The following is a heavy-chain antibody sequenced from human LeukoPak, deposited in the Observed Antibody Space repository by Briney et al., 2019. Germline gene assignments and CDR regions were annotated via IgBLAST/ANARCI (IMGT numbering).Heavy chain of an antibody. CDR3: ARDIWVRGHYGMDV. D-gene: IGHD3-10*01. CDR2: IYYSGST. V-gene: IGHV4-39*07. J-gene: IGHJ6*02. Sequence: SETLSLTCTVSGGSISSSSYYWGWIRQPPGKGLEWIGSIYYSGSTYYNPSLKSRVTISVDTSKNQFSLKLSSVTAADTAVYYCARDIWVRGHYGMDVWGQGTTVTVSS. CDR1: GGSISSSSYY.